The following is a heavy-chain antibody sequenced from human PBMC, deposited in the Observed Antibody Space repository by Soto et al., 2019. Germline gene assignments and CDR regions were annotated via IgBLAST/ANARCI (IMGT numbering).Heavy chain of an antibody. J-gene: IGHJ4*02. V-gene: IGHV3-30-3*01. CDR1: GFTFSTYA. CDR2: ISYDGREK. CDR3: ARDPLAVTGSFVDY. D-gene: IGHD6-19*01. Sequence: PGGSLRLSCAASGFTFSTYAFHWVRQAPGKVLEWLSVISYDGREKYYADSVKGRFTISRDSSKNTVYLQMNSLRAEDTAVYYCARDPLAVTGSFVDYWGQGTLVNDSS.